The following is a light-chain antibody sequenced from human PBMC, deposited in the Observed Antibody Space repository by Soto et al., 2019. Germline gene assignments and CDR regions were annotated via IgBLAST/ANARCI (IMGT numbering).Light chain of an antibody. J-gene: IGLJ1*01. CDR2: QVS. CDR1: SSDVGGYNY. CDR3: SSYTRRSTLSG. Sequence: QSVLTQPASVSGSPGQSITISCTGTSSDVGGYNYVSWYQQHPGKAPKLMIYQVSNRHSGVYNRFSGSKSGNTASMTLSGLQTHDEADYLCSSYTRRSTLSGFGTRTKGSV. V-gene: IGLV2-14*01.